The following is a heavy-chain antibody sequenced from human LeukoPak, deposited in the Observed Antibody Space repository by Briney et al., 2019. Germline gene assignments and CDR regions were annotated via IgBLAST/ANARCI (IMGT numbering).Heavy chain of an antibody. CDR3: ARGYSRSWYVWFDP. Sequence: ASVKVSCKAFGYTFTSNYMHWVRQAPGQGPEWMGVISPSGGSTTYAQKFQGRVTLTRDMSTSTDYLELSSLRSEDTAVYYCARGYSRSWYVWFDPWGQGTLVTVSS. V-gene: IGHV1-46*01. J-gene: IGHJ5*02. CDR1: GYTFTSNY. D-gene: IGHD6-13*01. CDR2: ISPSGGST.